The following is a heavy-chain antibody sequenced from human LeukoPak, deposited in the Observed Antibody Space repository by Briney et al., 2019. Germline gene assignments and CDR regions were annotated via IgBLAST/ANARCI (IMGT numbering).Heavy chain of an antibody. Sequence: ASVKVSCKASGYTFTGYYMHWVRQAPGQGLEWMGWINPNSGGTNYAQKFQGRVTMTRDTSISTAYMKLSRLRFDDTAVYYCARDRVTSYYDSSGYYGWGQGTLVTVSS. CDR2: INPNSGGT. V-gene: IGHV1-2*02. CDR3: ARDRVTSYYDSSGYYG. J-gene: IGHJ4*02. CDR1: GYTFTGYY. D-gene: IGHD3-22*01.